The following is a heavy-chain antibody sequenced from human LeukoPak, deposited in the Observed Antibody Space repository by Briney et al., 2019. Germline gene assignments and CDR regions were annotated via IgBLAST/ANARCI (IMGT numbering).Heavy chain of an antibody. Sequence: PSETLSLTCTVSGGSISTNSYYWAWIRQPPGKGLKWIGSIYYSGSTYYNPSLKSRVTISVDTSKNQFSLKLNSVTAADTAVYYCARENGRGVISPYFDYWGQGTLVTVSS. V-gene: IGHV4-39*02. J-gene: IGHJ4*02. D-gene: IGHD3-10*01. CDR2: IYYSGST. CDR1: GGSISTNSYY. CDR3: ARENGRGVISPYFDY.